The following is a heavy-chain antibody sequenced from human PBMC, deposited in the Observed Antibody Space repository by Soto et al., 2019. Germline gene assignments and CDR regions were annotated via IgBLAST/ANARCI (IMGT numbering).Heavy chain of an antibody. CDR3: ARRGSR. V-gene: IGHV3-48*03. CDR2: IHPGGQTI. J-gene: IGHJ3*01. CDR1: VFTFSSSE. Sequence: GGSLRLSCAASVFTFSSSERYWVRQAPGKGLEWISYIHPGGQTIFYAESVKGRFTIYRDNAKHSVYLQMNSLRAEDTAVYYCARRGSRWGRGTKVTVSS. D-gene: IGHD2-15*01.